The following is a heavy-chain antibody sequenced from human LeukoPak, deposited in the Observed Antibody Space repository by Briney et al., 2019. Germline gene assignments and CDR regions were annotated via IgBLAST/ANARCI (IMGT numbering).Heavy chain of an antibody. CDR3: ARTVAARGLTGGRYFDL. D-gene: IGHD6-6*01. J-gene: IGHJ2*01. V-gene: IGHV1-69*13. Sequence: SVKVSCKASGGTFNSYAITWVRQAPGQGLEWMGGIIPIFGTTDYAQKFQGRVTITADESTSTAYMELRSLRSEDTAVYYCARTVAARGLTGGRYFDLWGRGTLVTVSS. CDR2: IIPIFGTT. CDR1: GGTFNSYA.